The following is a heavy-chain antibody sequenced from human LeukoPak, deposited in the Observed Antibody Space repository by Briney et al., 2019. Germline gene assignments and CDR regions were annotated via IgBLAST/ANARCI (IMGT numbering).Heavy chain of an antibody. CDR2: MNPNSGNT. CDR3: AKGGVGVTPEFDY. D-gene: IGHD1-26*01. V-gene: IGHV1-8*01. CDR1: GYTFTSYD. Sequence: GASVTVSCKASGYTFTSYDINWVRQATGQGLEWMGWMNPNSGNTGSAQKFQGRVSMTRNTSISTAYMELSSLRSEDTAVYYCAKGGVGVTPEFDYWGQGTLVTVSS. J-gene: IGHJ4*02.